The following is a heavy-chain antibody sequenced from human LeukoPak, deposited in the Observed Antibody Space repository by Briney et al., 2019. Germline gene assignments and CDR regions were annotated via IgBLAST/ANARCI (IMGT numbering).Heavy chain of an antibody. CDR1: GYTFNSFF. V-gene: IGHV5-51*01. J-gene: IGHJ4*02. CDR2: IYTVDSDT. CDR3: ARPITGAGTDLGY. D-gene: IGHD6-13*01. Sequence: GESLEISCQASGYTFNSFFIGWVRQVPGQGVEWMGIIYTVDSDTRYSPSFQGQVTISVDKSISTAYLQWRSLKASDTAIYYCARPITGAGTDLGYWGQGTLVTVSS.